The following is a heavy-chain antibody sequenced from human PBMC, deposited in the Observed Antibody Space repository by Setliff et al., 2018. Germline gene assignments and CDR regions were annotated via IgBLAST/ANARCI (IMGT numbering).Heavy chain of an antibody. CDR2: IYYRGST. CDR3: ARVDEEYCSGGTCYDWFDP. Sequence: SETLSLTCTVSGGSIRDYYWNWIRQSPGKGLEWIGYIYYRGSTNYNSSLKSRLSMSVDTSKNEFSLKLRYVTAADTAVYYCARVDEEYCSGGTCYDWFDPWGPGTLVTVSS. D-gene: IGHD2-15*01. J-gene: IGHJ5*02. V-gene: IGHV4-59*01. CDR1: GGSIRDYY.